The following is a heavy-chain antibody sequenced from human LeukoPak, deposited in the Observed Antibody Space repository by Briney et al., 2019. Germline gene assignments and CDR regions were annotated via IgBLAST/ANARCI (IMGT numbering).Heavy chain of an antibody. Sequence: PGGSLRLSCAASGFTFINYAMNWVHQAPGKGLEWVSSIDDSGGITYYADSVKGRFTMSRDNSKNALYLQMNNLRVEDTALYYCARAVGTIRGAIDYWGQGTLVTVSS. D-gene: IGHD1-26*01. CDR2: IDDSGGIT. J-gene: IGHJ4*02. CDR3: ARAVGTIRGAIDY. V-gene: IGHV3-23*01. CDR1: GFTFINYA.